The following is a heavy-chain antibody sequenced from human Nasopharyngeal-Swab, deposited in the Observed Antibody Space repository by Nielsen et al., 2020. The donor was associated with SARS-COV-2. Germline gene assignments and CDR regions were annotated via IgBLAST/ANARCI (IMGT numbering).Heavy chain of an antibody. J-gene: IGHJ6*02. Sequence: SETLSLTCTVSGGSITSYFWSWIRQSPGKGLEWIGYIYYSGITKYNPSLESRVYISVDTSKNEFSLRLSSVTVADTAVYYCARESPRYSYTSGSPKNSGMDVWGQGTTVTVSS. CDR3: ARESPRYSYTSGSPKNSGMDV. V-gene: IGHV4-59*01. CDR1: GGSITSYF. D-gene: IGHD3-10*01. CDR2: IYYSGIT.